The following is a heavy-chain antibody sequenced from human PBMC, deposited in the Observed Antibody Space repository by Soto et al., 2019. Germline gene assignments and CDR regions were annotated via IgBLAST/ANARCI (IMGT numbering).Heavy chain of an antibody. CDR3: ASGPNYDFWSGSDYGMDV. J-gene: IGHJ6*02. CDR1: GGSISSGDYY. D-gene: IGHD3-3*01. Sequence: QVQLQESGPGLVKPSQTLSLTCTVSGGSISSGDYYWSWIRQPPGKGLEWIGYIYYSGSTYYNPXXKSRVTISVDXXKXQXXLKLSSVTAADTAVYYCASGPNYDFWSGSDYGMDVWGQGTTVTVSS. V-gene: IGHV4-30-4*01. CDR2: IYYSGST.